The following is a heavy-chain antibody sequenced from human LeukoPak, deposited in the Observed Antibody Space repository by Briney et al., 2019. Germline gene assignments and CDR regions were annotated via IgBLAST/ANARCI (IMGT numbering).Heavy chain of an antibody. CDR1: GGSISSYY. CDR2: IYYSGTT. CDR3: ARSGSYAGFFDY. V-gene: IGHV4-59*01. J-gene: IGHJ4*02. D-gene: IGHD1-26*01. Sequence: SESLSLTCTVSGGSISSYYWSWIRPPPGKGLAWIGYIYYSGTTNNNPSLKSRVTISVDTSKNQFSLKLSSVTAADTAVYYCARSGSYAGFFDYWGQGTLVTVSS.